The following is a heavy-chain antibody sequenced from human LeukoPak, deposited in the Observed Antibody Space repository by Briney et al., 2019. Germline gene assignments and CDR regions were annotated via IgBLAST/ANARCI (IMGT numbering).Heavy chain of an antibody. Sequence: GGSLRLSCAASGFTFNNYGMHWVRQAPGKGLEWVTFIRYDGSNKYYADSVKGRFTISRDNSKNTLYLQMNSLRAEDTAVYYCAKDRDSSTWYFDYWGQGTLVTVSS. D-gene: IGHD4-11*01. J-gene: IGHJ4*02. CDR1: GFTFNNYG. CDR2: IRYDGSNK. CDR3: AKDRDSSTWYFDY. V-gene: IGHV3-30*02.